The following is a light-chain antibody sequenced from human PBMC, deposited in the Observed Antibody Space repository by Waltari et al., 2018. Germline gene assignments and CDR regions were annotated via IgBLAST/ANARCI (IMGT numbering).Light chain of an antibody. CDR3: QQYGASPFT. J-gene: IGKJ1*01. CDR2: DTS. V-gene: IGKV3-20*01. CDR1: QNVSGDY. Sequence: EIVLTQSPGTLSLSPGERATLSCRASQNVSGDYLAWYQQKPGQAPRLLIFDTSKRATGIPDRFSGSGSGTDFTVTISRLEPEDFAVYYCQQYGASPFTFGQGTKVEV.